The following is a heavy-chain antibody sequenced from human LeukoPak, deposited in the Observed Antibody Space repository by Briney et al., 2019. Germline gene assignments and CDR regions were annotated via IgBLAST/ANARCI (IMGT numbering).Heavy chain of an antibody. Sequence: SVKVSCKASGGTFSSYAISWVRQAPGQGLEWMGGIIPIFGTANYAQKFQGRVTITADESTSTAYMELSSLRSEDTAVYYCAKDATTTGWLTPSDYWGQGTLVTVSS. CDR1: GGTFSSYA. CDR3: AKDATTTGWLTPSDY. V-gene: IGHV1-69*13. D-gene: IGHD1-1*01. CDR2: IIPIFGTA. J-gene: IGHJ4*02.